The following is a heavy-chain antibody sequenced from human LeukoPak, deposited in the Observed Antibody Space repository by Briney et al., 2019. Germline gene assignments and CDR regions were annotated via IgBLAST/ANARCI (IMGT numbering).Heavy chain of an antibody. CDR3: ARESLPAAYDY. D-gene: IGHD2-2*01. CDR1: GGSISSGGYY. V-gene: IGHV4-31*03. Sequence: SQALSLTCTVSGGSISSGGYYWSWIRQHPGKGLEWIGYIYYSGSTYYNPSLKSRVTISVDTSKNQFSLKLSSATAADTAVYYCARESLPAAYDYWGQGTLVTVSS. CDR2: IYYSGST. J-gene: IGHJ4*02.